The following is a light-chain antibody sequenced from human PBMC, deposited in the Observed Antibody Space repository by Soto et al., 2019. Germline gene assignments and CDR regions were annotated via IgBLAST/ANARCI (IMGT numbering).Light chain of an antibody. CDR2: RAS. V-gene: IGKV3-20*01. CDR3: QQYDTSPPLYT. Sequence: EVVLTQSPGTLSLSPGERATLSCRASQTVDSTYLAWYQQKPGQAPRLLIYRASSRAAGVTDRFSGSGSGTDLTLTISKLDPEDFAVYYCQQYDTSPPLYTFGQGTKVDIK. CDR1: QTVDSTY. J-gene: IGKJ2*01.